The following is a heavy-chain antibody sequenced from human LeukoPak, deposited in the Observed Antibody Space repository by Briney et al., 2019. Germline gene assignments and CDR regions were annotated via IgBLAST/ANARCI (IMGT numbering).Heavy chain of an antibody. D-gene: IGHD2-2*01. V-gene: IGHV4-4*02. Sequence: SETLSLTCAASGGSTSSSNWWSWVRQPPGKGLEWIGEIYHSGSTNYNPSLKSRVTISVDKSKNQFSLKLSSVTAADTAVYYCARVPGYCSSTSCSYAFDIWGQGTMVTVSS. CDR2: IYHSGST. CDR3: ARVPGYCSSTSCSYAFDI. CDR1: GGSTSSSNW. J-gene: IGHJ3*02.